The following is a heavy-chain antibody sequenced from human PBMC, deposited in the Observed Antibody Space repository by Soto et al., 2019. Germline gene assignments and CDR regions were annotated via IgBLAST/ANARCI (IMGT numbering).Heavy chain of an antibody. D-gene: IGHD3-16*01. CDR3: ARVERLYYYYGMDV. CDR1: GVTFRSYG. V-gene: IGHV3-74*01. CDR2: IKSDGSST. Sequence: DGSLSRSSAASGVTFRSYGMHWSRHAPGKGLVWVPRIKSDGSSTSYADSVKGRFTISRDNAKNTLYLQMNSLRAEDTAVYYCARVERLYYYYGMDVWGQGTTVTGSS. J-gene: IGHJ6*02.